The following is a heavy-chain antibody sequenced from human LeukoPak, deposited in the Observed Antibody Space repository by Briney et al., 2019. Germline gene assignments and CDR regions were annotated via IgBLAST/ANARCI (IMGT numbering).Heavy chain of an antibody. D-gene: IGHD5-18*01. Sequence: ASVKVSCKASGYTFTSYGISWVRQAPGQGLEWMGWISAYNGNTNYAQKLQGRVTMTTDTSTSTAYMELRSLRSDDTAVYYCARDPRTAMAPSAFDIWGQGTMVTVSS. CDR3: ARDPRTAMAPSAFDI. CDR2: ISAYNGNT. CDR1: GYTFTSYG. J-gene: IGHJ3*02. V-gene: IGHV1-18*01.